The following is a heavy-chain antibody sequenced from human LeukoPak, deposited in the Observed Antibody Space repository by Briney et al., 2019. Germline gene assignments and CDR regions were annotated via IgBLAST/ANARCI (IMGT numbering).Heavy chain of an antibody. CDR2: IYYSGSA. D-gene: IGHD4-23*01. Sequence: SETLSLTCTVSGGSISGYYYNWIRQPPGKGLEWIGYIYYSGSANYNPSLKSRVTISLDTSKNQFSLKLSSVTTADTAVYYCARSVVTLYWYFDLWGRGTLVTVSS. CDR1: GGSISGYY. V-gene: IGHV4-59*01. CDR3: ARSVVTLYWYFDL. J-gene: IGHJ2*01.